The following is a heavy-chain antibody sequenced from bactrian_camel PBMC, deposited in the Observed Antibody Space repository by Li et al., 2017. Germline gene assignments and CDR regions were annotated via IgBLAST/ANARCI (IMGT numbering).Heavy chain of an antibody. CDR1: VLPYNRCT. J-gene: IGHJ4*01. Sequence: DVQLVESGGGSVQAGGSLRLSCSASVLPYNRCTMNWYRQAPRKERELVSSIFTDGSSAYADSVEGRFTISRDNAKNTVYLQLNSLKIEDMAMYYCARGGRTENQRSPNARGQGTQVTVS. V-gene: IGHV3S10*01. CDR2: IFTDGSS. D-gene: IGHD7*01.